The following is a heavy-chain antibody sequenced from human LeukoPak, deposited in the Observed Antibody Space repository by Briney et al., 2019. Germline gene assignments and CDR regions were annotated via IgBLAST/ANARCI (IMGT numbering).Heavy chain of an antibody. Sequence: TLSLSCTVSGGSISSSSYYWGWIRQPPGKALEWLARIDWQDDRYYRTSLKTRLTISKDTSKNQVVLTMTKVDPVDTATYYCARVRRNMVRGVIHYPIDFWGQGTLVTVSS. CDR1: GGSISSSSYY. J-gene: IGHJ4*02. CDR3: ARVRRNMVRGVIHYPIDF. V-gene: IGHV2-70*11. CDR2: IDWQDDR. D-gene: IGHD3-10*01.